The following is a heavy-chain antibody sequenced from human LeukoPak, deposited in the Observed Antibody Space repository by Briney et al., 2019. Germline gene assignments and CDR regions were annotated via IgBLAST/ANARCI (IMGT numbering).Heavy chain of an antibody. CDR3: AKLRITMIVDAFDI. J-gene: IGHJ3*02. D-gene: IGHD3-22*01. Sequence: GGSLRLSCAASGFPFTNYGMSWVRQAPGKGRELVANIKQDRSEKYYVDCVKARFNISRDNAKNSLYRQMNRLRAEDTAVYYCAKLRITMIVDAFDIWGQGTMVTVSS. CDR2: IKQDRSEK. CDR1: GFPFTNYG. V-gene: IGHV3-7*03.